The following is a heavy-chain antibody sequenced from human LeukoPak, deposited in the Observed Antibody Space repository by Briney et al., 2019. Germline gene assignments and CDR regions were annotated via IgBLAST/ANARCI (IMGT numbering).Heavy chain of an antibody. CDR2: ISGSGGST. Sequence: PGGSLRLSCAASGFTFSSYWMSWVRQAPGKGLEWVSAISGSGGSTYYADSVKGRFTISRDNSKNTLYLQMNSLRAEDTAVYSCALCRLPFYGMDVWGQGTTVTVSS. CDR3: ALCRLPFYGMDV. D-gene: IGHD2-2*01. V-gene: IGHV3-23*01. J-gene: IGHJ6*02. CDR1: GFTFSSYW.